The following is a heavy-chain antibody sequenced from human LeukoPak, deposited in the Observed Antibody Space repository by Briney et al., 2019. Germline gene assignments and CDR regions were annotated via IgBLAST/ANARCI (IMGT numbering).Heavy chain of an antibody. CDR3: ARDWWELPVY. CDR1: GFTFSSYE. V-gene: IGHV3-48*03. D-gene: IGHD1-26*01. CDR2: ISSSGSTI. J-gene: IGHJ4*02. Sequence: GGSLRLSCAASGFTFSSYEMNWVRQAPGKGLEWVSYISSSGSTIYYADSVKGRFTISRDNAKYSLYLQMNSLRAEDTAVYYCARDWWELPVYWGQGTLVTVSS.